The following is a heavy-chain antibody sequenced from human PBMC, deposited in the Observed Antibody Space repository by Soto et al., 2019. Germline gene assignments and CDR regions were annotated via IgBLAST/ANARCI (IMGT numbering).Heavy chain of an antibody. CDR3: ARDVFCGGAPACPDMDV. J-gene: IGHJ6*02. CDR2: ISGYNGNT. Sequence: ASVKVSCKASGGTFSSYAISWVRQAPGQGLEWMGRISGYNGNTNYARTLRGRLTLTTDTSTSTAYMELRSLTSDDTAVYYCARDVFCGGAPACPDMDVWGQGTTVTASS. V-gene: IGHV1-18*01. D-gene: IGHD2-21*01. CDR1: GGTFSSYA.